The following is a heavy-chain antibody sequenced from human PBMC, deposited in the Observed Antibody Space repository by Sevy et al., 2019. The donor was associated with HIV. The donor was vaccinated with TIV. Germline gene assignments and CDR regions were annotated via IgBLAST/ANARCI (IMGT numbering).Heavy chain of an antibody. Sequence: GGSLRLSCTASGFTFSDYYMSWIRQAPGKGLEWVSYISSSGSTIYYADSVKGRFTISRHNAKNSLYLQMNSLRAEDTAVYYCARIVVVAATYYFDYWGQGTLVTVSS. CDR1: GFTFSDYY. CDR2: ISSSGSTI. D-gene: IGHD2-15*01. V-gene: IGHV3-11*01. J-gene: IGHJ4*02. CDR3: ARIVVVAATYYFDY.